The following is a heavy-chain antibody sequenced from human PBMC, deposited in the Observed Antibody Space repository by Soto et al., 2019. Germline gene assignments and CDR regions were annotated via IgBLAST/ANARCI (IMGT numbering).Heavy chain of an antibody. CDR2: ISAYNGNT. CDR3: ARLSSWYGDYYYYGMDV. CDR1: GYTFTSYG. D-gene: IGHD6-13*01. Sequence: ASVKVSCKASGYTFTSYGISWVRQAPGQGLEWMGWISAYNGNTNYAQKLQGRVTITADESTSTAYMGLSSLRSEDTAVYYCARLSSWYGDYYYYGMDVWGQGTTVTVSS. V-gene: IGHV1-18*01. J-gene: IGHJ6*02.